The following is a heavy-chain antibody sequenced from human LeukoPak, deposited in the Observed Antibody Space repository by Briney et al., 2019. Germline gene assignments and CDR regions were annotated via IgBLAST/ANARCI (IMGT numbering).Heavy chain of an antibody. CDR2: IKQDGSEK. Sequence: PGGSLRLSCAASGFTFSSYGMSWVRQAPGKGLEWVANIKQDGSEKYYVDSVKGRFTISRDNAKNSLYLQMNSLRVEDTAVYYCARGGKYYCPYWGQGTLVTVSS. D-gene: IGHD2/OR15-2a*01. J-gene: IGHJ4*02. V-gene: IGHV3-7*01. CDR1: GFTFSSYG. CDR3: ARGGKYYCPY.